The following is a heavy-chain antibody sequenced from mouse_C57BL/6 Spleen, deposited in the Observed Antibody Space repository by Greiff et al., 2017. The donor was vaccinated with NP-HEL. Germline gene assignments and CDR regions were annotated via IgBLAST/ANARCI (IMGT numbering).Heavy chain of an antibody. D-gene: IGHD2-1*01. Sequence: QVQLQQPGAELVRPGSSVKLSCKSSGYTFPSSCMHWVKQRPIQGLEWIGNIDPSDSETHYNQKFKDKATLTVDKSSSTAYMQLSSLTSEDSAVYYCARNYGNYDYFDYWGQGTTLTVSS. CDR1: GYTFPSSC. CDR2: IDPSDSET. V-gene: IGHV1-52*01. J-gene: IGHJ2*01. CDR3: ARNYGNYDYFDY.